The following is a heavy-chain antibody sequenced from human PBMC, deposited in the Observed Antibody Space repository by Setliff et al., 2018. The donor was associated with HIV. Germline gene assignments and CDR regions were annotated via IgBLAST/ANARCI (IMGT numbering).Heavy chain of an antibody. CDR2: TIPIAARP. J-gene: IGHJ5*02. CDR3: ARARLQGIVTAVGPRDNCLDP. CDR1: GYTFNSYA. D-gene: IGHD1-26*01. Sequence: GASVKVSCKASGYTFNSYAINWVRQAPGHGLEWMGGTIPIAARPTYSQSFQGRVTIVADESTKTAYMELRSLTSDDTAVYYCARARLQGIVTAVGPRDNCLDPWGQGTRVTVSS. V-gene: IGHV1-69*13.